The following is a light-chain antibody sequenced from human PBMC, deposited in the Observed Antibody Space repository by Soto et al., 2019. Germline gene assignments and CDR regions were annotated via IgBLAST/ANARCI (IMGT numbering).Light chain of an antibody. V-gene: IGKV1-5*03. CDR1: QSISSW. CDR3: QQYNSYPST. Sequence: IQMTQYPSTLSATVGDRVTITCRASQSISSWLAWYQQKPGKAPKLLIYKASSLESGVPSRFSGSGSGTEFTLTISSLQPDDFAPYYCQQYNSYPSTFG. CDR2: KAS. J-gene: IGKJ1*01.